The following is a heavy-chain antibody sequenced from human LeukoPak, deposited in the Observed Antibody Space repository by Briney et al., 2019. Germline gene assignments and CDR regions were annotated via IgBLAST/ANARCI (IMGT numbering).Heavy chain of an antibody. D-gene: IGHD3-22*01. J-gene: IGHJ4*02. Sequence: GGSLRLSCAASGFTFSSYSMNWVRQAPGKGLEWVSYIGSTRSPIYYADSVKGRFTISRDNSKNTLYLQMNSLRAEDTAVYYCARDRSSGKKDLDYWGQGTLVTVSS. CDR2: IGSTRSPI. CDR3: ARDRSSGKKDLDY. CDR1: GFTFSSYS. V-gene: IGHV3-48*01.